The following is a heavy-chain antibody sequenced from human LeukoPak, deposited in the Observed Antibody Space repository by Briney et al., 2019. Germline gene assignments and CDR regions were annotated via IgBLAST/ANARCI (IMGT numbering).Heavy chain of an antibody. CDR1: GYSFTDYY. J-gene: IGHJ1*01. Sequence: ASVKVSCKTSGYSFTDYYIHCVRQAPGQGLEWRGWINPKRGRTSSARKFQGRVTMTRDPSISKVYMDMAWLTSDDTAIYFCARADFVDAGPYLIGPWGQGTLVTVSS. V-gene: IGHV1-2*02. CDR2: INPKRGRT. CDR3: ARADFVDAGPYLIGP. D-gene: IGHD3-3*01.